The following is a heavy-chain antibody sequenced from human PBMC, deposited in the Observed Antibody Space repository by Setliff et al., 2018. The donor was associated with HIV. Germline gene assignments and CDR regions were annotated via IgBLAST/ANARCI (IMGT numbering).Heavy chain of an antibody. CDR1: GGSFSDYY. J-gene: IGHJ4*02. CDR3: ARKHLFNVFDY. Sequence: SETLSLTCAVYGGSFSDYYWSWIRQPPGKGLEWIGEINHSGSTEYNSSLKSRVTISVDTSKKQFSLNLTSLTAADTAVYYCARKHLFNVFDYWGQGTLVTVS. CDR2: INHSGST. V-gene: IGHV4-34*01. D-gene: IGHD2-8*01.